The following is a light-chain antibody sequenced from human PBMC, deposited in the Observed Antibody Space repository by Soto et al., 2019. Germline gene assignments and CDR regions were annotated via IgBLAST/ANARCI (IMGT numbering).Light chain of an antibody. CDR1: QDVTNW. Sequence: QMTQSPSSVSASLGDRVIISCRASQDVTNWLAGYQQKPGMVPKLLIYAASSLQSGIPPRFSGSGSGTHFTLTIANLQPEDSATYYCQQADTYPLSFGGGPKVEI. CDR2: AAS. CDR3: QQADTYPLS. J-gene: IGKJ4*01. V-gene: IGKV1D-12*01.